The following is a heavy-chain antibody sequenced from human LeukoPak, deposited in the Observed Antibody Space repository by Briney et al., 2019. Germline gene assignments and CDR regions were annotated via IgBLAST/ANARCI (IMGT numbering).Heavy chain of an antibody. J-gene: IGHJ3*02. D-gene: IGHD3-22*01. CDR1: GFSFGSYA. Sequence: PGGSLRLSCAASGFSFGSYALSWVRQAPGKGLEWVSVISGSGDNTHYTDPVKGRFTISRDNAKNSLYLQMNSLRAEDTAVYYCARDRPYDSSGYYYPLGAFDIWGQGTMVTVSS. V-gene: IGHV3-23*01. CDR2: ISGSGDNT. CDR3: ARDRPYDSSGYYYPLGAFDI.